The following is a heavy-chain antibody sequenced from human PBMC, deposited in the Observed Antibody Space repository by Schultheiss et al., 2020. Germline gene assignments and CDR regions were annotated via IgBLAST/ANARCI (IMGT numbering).Heavy chain of an antibody. CDR3: AKESPWGYFDY. J-gene: IGHJ4*02. CDR2: ISYDGSNK. Sequence: GGSLRLSCAASGFTFSNAWMSWVRQAPGKGLEWVAVISYDGSNKYYADSVKGRITISRDNSKNTLYLKMNSLRAEDTAVYYCAKESPWGYFDYWGQGTLVTVSS. V-gene: IGHV3-30*18. D-gene: IGHD7-27*01. CDR1: GFTFSNAW.